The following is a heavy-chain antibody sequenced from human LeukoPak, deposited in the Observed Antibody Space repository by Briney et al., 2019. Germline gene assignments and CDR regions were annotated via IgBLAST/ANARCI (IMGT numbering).Heavy chain of an antibody. D-gene: IGHD5-12*01. CDR3: ARVGYSGWNLEY. Sequence: GGSLRLSCAASGFTFSSYSMNWVRQAPGKGLEWVSYISSSGSTVYYADSVKGRFTISRDDAKNSLYVQMNSLRDEDTAVYYCARVGYSGWNLEYWGQGTLVTVSS. CDR2: ISSSGSTV. V-gene: IGHV3-48*02. CDR1: GFTFSSYS. J-gene: IGHJ4*02.